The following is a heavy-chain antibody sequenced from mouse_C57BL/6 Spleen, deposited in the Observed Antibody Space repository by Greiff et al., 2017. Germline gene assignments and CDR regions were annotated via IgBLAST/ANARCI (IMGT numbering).Heavy chain of an antibody. V-gene: IGHV1-26*01. J-gene: IGHJ2*01. CDR3: ARDYDGYYGY. Sequence: VKLMESGPELVKPGASVKISCKASGYTFTDYYMNWVKQSHGKSLEWIGDINPNNGGTSYNQKFKGKATLTVDKSSSTAYMELRSLTSEDSAVYYCARDYDGYYGYWGQGTTRTVSS. CDR1: GYTFTDYY. D-gene: IGHD2-3*01. CDR2: INPNNGGT.